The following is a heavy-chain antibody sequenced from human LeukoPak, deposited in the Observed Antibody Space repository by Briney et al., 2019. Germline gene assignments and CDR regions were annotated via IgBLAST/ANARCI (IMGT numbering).Heavy chain of an antibody. V-gene: IGHV4-61*01. Sequence: SETLSLTCTVSGGSVSSGSYFWSWIRQPPGKGLEWIGFIYYSGSSNYNPSLKSRVTISVDTSKNQFSLKLSSVTAADTAVYYCARWSHRDAFDIWGQGTMVTVSS. D-gene: IGHD1-14*01. CDR2: IYYSGSS. CDR1: GGSVSSGSYF. CDR3: ARWSHRDAFDI. J-gene: IGHJ3*02.